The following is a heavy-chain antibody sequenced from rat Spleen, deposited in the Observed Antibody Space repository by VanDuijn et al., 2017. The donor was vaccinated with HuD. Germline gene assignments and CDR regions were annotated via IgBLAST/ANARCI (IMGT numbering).Heavy chain of an antibody. CDR1: EFSLTGNN. CDR3: TRQGIRGTEH. V-gene: IGHV2-63*01. Sequence: QVQLKESGPGLVQPSQTLSLTCTVSEFSLTGNNIHWVRQSPGKGLEWMGRMRYDGDTSYNSALKSRLSISRDTSKNQVFLKVNSLQADDTAIYFCTRQGIRGTEHWGQGVMVTVSS. J-gene: IGHJ2*01. CDR2: MRYDGDT. D-gene: IGHD4-3*01.